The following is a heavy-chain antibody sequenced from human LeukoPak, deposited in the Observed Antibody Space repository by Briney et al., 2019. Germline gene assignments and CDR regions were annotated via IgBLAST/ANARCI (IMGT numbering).Heavy chain of an antibody. CDR3: ARAEIKLYNQRRYYFDY. CDR1: GGSFSGYY. V-gene: IGHV4-34*01. CDR2: INHSGST. J-gene: IGHJ4*02. D-gene: IGHD3-16*02. Sequence: PSETLSLTCAVYGGSFSGYYWSWIRQPPGKGLEWIGEINHSGSTNYNPSLKSRVTISVDASKNQFSLKLSSVAAADTAVHYCARAEIKLYNQRRYYFDYWGQGTLVTVSS.